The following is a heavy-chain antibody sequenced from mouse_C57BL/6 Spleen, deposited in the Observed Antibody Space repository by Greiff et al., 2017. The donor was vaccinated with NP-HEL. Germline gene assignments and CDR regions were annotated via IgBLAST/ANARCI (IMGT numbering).Heavy chain of an antibody. Sequence: VQLKQPGAELVKPGASVKLSCKASGYTFTSYWMQWVKQRPGQGLEWIGEIDPSDSYTNYNQKFKGKATLTVDTSSSTAYMQLSSLTSEDSAVYYCARAYGSSYENYWGQGTTLTVSS. D-gene: IGHD1-1*01. V-gene: IGHV1-50*01. CDR1: GYTFTSYW. CDR3: ARAYGSSYENY. CDR2: IDPSDSYT. J-gene: IGHJ2*01.